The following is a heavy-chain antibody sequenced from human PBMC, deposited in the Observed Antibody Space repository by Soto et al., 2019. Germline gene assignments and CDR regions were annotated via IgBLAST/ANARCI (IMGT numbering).Heavy chain of an antibody. CDR1: GYTFTSYD. D-gene: IGHD3-10*01. V-gene: IGHV1-8*01. Sequence: ASVKVSCKASGYTFTSYDINWVRQATGQGLEWMGWMNPNSGNTGYAQKFQGRVTMTRNTSISTAYMELSSLRSEDTAVYYCARVRPLYGSGSYYYYYGMDVWGQGTMVTVSS. CDR3: ARVRPLYGSGSYYYYYGMDV. J-gene: IGHJ6*02. CDR2: MNPNSGNT.